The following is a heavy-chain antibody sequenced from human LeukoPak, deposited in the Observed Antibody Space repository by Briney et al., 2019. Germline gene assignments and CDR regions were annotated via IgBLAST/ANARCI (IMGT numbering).Heavy chain of an antibody. Sequence: ASVKVSCTTSGYTFIDYYVHWIRQAPGQGLEWMGRINPNNGATNYAQKLQGRVTITGDTSISTAYMELSSLRSDDTAVYYCTRETGSYHGNDYWGQGTLVTVSS. CDR1: GYTFIDYY. D-gene: IGHD1-26*01. J-gene: IGHJ4*02. V-gene: IGHV1-2*06. CDR2: INPNNGAT. CDR3: TRETGSYHGNDY.